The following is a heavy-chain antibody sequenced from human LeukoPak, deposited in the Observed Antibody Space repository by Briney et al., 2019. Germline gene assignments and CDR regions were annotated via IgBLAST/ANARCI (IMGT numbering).Heavy chain of an antibody. V-gene: IGHV3-23*01. J-gene: IGHJ4*02. CDR2: ISGSGGST. CDR1: GSTFSSYA. Sequence: GGSLRLPCAASGSTFSSYAMSWVRQAPGKGLEWVSAISGSGGSTYYADSVKGRFTISRDNSKNTLYLQMNSLRAEDTAVYYCAKDLGSSWYSDYWGQGTLVTVSS. D-gene: IGHD6-13*01. CDR3: AKDLGSSWYSDY.